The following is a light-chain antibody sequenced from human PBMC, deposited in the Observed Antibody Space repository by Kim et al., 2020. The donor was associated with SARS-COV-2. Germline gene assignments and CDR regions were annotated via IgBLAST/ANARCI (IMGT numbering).Light chain of an antibody. CDR2: VSS. CDR3: QQSYTVPLT. Sequence: DIQMTQSPSSLSASIGDRVTITCRASRSVSTYLNWFQQKPGKAPRLLIYVSSTLQSGVPSRFSGSGSGTEFTLTISALQHEDFATYYCQQSYTVPLTFGGGTKVDIK. CDR1: RSVSTY. V-gene: IGKV1-39*01. J-gene: IGKJ4*01.